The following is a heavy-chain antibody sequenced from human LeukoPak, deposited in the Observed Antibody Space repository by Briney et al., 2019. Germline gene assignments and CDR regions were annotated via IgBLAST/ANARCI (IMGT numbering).Heavy chain of an antibody. J-gene: IGHJ5*02. D-gene: IGHD3-22*01. CDR3: ARVRRRDHDDNSGYYPDPGNWFDP. CDR1: GDSISSYGYY. Sequence: PSQTLSLTCSVSGDSISSYGYYCSWIRQRPGKGLEWIGHIYYSGSTHYSTSLKSRLSISEDTSNNQPSLRLSSVTAADTAVYYCARVRRRDHDDNSGYYPDPGNWFDPWGQGTLVTVSS. CDR2: IYYSGST. V-gene: IGHV4-31*03.